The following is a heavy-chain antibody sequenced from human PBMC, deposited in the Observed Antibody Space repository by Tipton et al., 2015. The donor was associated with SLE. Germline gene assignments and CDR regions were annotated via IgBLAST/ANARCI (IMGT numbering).Heavy chain of an antibody. CDR3: AGGVISHFDY. CDR2: INHSGTT. CDR1: GGSFSDFY. D-gene: IGHD3-22*01. V-gene: IGHV4-34*01. J-gene: IGHJ4*02. Sequence: TLSLTCAIYGGSFSDFYWSWIRQPPGKGLECIGEINHSGTTNYNPSLKSRVTISVDTSKNQFSLKLSSVTAADTAVYYCAGGVISHFDYWGQGTLVTVSS.